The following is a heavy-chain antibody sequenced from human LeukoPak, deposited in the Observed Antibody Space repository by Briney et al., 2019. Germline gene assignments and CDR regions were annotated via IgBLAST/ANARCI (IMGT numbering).Heavy chain of an antibody. Sequence: SETLSLTCSFSGGSISDYYWSWIRQPPVKGLEWIGHIFLTGTTDYNPSLKSRVTISVDTSKNQFSLKLSSVTAADTAVYYCARGEGYSSGWYLYYFDYWGQGTLVTVSS. CDR3: ARGEGYSSGWYLYYFDY. V-gene: IGHV4-59*01. D-gene: IGHD6-19*01. CDR2: IFLTGTT. CDR1: GGSISDYY. J-gene: IGHJ4*02.